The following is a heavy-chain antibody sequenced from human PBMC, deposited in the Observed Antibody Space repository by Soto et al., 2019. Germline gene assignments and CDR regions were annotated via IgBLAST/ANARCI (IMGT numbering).Heavy chain of an antibody. CDR3: ARATGYYDSRGVYFDY. CDR1: GFTVSNNY. V-gene: IGHV3-53*01. J-gene: IGHJ4*02. CDR2: IYSGGYT. D-gene: IGHD3-22*01. Sequence: GGSLRLSCAVSGFTVSNNYMSWVRQAPGKGLEGVSVIYSGGYTAYGDSVKGRFTISRDNSKNTLYLQMNSLRAADTAVYYCARATGYYDSRGVYFDYWGQGTLVTVSS.